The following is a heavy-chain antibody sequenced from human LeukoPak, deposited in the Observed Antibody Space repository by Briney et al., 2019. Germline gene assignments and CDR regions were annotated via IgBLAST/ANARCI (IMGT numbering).Heavy chain of an antibody. CDR3: VKEYHSRGFGAYFDY. CDR1: KFTFSHYG. J-gene: IGHJ4*02. Sequence: GGSLRLSSSASKFTFSHYGMQWVRQAPGKGLEWVAVISGDGSIKIYADSVKGRFTLSRDNSINTVDLQMNSLRAEDTAVYYCVKEYHSRGFGAYFDYWGQGTLVTVSS. V-gene: IGHV3-30*18. CDR2: ISGDGSIK. D-gene: IGHD3-3*01.